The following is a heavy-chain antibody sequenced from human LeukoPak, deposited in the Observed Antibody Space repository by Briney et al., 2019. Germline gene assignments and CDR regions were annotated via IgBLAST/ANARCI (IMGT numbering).Heavy chain of an antibody. D-gene: IGHD2/OR15-2a*01. CDR2: ISGSGGST. CDR3: AKGEYPLPYYYYMDV. CDR1: GFTFSSYA. Sequence: LPGGSLRLSRAASGFTFSSYAMSWVRQAPGKGLEWVSAISGSGGSTYYADSVKGRFTISRDNSKNTLYLQMNSLGAEDTAVYYCAKGEYPLPYYYYMDVWGKGTTVTVSS. J-gene: IGHJ6*03. V-gene: IGHV3-23*01.